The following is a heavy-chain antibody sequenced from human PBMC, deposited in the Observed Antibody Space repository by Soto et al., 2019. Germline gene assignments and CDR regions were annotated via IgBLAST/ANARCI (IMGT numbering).Heavy chain of an antibody. J-gene: IGHJ6*02. CDR3: ARKGSQFDGMDV. Sequence: GGSLRLSCAASGFTFSSYSMNWVRQAPGKGLEWVSSISSSSYIYYADSVKGRFTISRDNAKNSLYLRMNSLRAEDTAVYYCARKGSQFDGMDVWGRGTTVTGSS. CDR1: GFTFSSYS. CDR2: ISSSSYI. D-gene: IGHD1-26*01. V-gene: IGHV3-21*01.